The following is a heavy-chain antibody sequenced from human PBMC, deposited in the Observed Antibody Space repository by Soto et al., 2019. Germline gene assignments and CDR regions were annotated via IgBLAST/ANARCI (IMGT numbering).Heavy chain of an antibody. D-gene: IGHD3-10*01. CDR3: ARESYYGSGATVVAY. Sequence: ETLSLTCTVSGGSISGYYWSWILQPPGKGLEWIGYIYYSGTTSYNPSLNSRVTMSVDTSKNQFSLKVNSVTAADTAVYYCARESYYGSGATVVAYWGQGTLVTVSS. CDR2: IYYSGTT. V-gene: IGHV4-59*01. J-gene: IGHJ4*02. CDR1: GGSISGYY.